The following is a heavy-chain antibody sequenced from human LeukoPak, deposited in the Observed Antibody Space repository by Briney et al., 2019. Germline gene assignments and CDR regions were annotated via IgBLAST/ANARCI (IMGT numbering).Heavy chain of an antibody. CDR1: GGSISSGSYY. V-gene: IGHV4-61*02. D-gene: IGHD4-23*01. Sequence: SETLSLTCTVSGGSISSGSYYWSWIRQPAGTRLEWIGRIYTSGSTNYNPPLRSRVTISLDTSKNQFSLKLSSVTAADTAVYYCARDLVTGWYDAFDIWGQGTMVTVSS. CDR2: IYTSGST. CDR3: ARDLVTGWYDAFDI. J-gene: IGHJ3*02.